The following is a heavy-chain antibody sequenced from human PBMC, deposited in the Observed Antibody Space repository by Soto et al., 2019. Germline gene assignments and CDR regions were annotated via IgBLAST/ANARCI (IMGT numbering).Heavy chain of an antibody. D-gene: IGHD3-3*01. J-gene: IGHJ4*02. Sequence: EVQLVESGGGLVQPGRSLRLSCAASGFTFDDYAMHWVRQAPGKGLEWVSGISWNSGSIGYADSVKGRFTISRDNAKNSLYLKMKSLRAEDTALYYCAKDATYDFWTGDFDYWGQGTLVTVSS. CDR3: AKDATYDFWTGDFDY. V-gene: IGHV3-9*01. CDR1: GFTFDDYA. CDR2: ISWNSGSI.